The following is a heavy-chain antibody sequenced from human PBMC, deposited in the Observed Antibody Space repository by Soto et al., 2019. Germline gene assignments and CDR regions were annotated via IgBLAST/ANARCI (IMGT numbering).Heavy chain of an antibody. J-gene: IGHJ4*02. Sequence: QVQLVESGGGVVQPGRSLRLSCAASGFTFSSYGMHWVRQAPGKGLEWVAVLWYDGSNKYYADSVKGRFTISRDNSKNTLSLQMNSLRAEDTAVYYCARLFTGTTSFEEIAAFDYWGQGTLVTVSS. CDR2: LWYDGSNK. D-gene: IGHD1-1*01. CDR1: GFTFSSYG. V-gene: IGHV3-33*01. CDR3: ARLFTGTTSFEEIAAFDY.